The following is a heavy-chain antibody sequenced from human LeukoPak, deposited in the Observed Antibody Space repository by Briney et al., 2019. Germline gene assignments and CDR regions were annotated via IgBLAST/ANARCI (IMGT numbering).Heavy chain of an antibody. D-gene: IGHD1-26*01. Sequence: PGRSLRLSCAASGFTFSSYAMHWVRQAPDKGLEWVAVISYDGSNKYYADSVKGRFTISRDNSKNTLYLQMNSLRAEDTAVYYCASDRGSGSYSRWYFDYWGQGTLVTVSS. V-gene: IGHV3-30-3*01. CDR1: GFTFSSYA. CDR3: ASDRGSGSYSRWYFDY. CDR2: ISYDGSNK. J-gene: IGHJ4*02.